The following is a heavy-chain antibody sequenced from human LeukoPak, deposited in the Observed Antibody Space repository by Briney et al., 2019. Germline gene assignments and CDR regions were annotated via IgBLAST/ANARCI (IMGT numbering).Heavy chain of an antibody. CDR3: ARDFGGVAGTWYDAFDI. J-gene: IGHJ3*02. Sequence: GGSLSLSCAPSWLTFYSFVMHCVGEAPGERRGCGVDIWYDGSNKYYEDSVQGRVTISRDNAKNSLYLQMNSLRAEDTAVYYCARDFGGVAGTWYDAFDIWGQGTMVTVSS. CDR1: WLTFYSFV. V-gene: IGHV3-33*01. D-gene: IGHD6-19*01. CDR2: IWYDGSNK.